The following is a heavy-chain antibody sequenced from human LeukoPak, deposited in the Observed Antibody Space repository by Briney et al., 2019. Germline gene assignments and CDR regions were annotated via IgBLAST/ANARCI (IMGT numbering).Heavy chain of an antibody. CDR3: ARVKGVGATLSFFDY. CDR2: IWYDGSNK. D-gene: IGHD1-26*01. V-gene: IGHV3-33*01. Sequence: PGGSLRLSCAASGFTFSSYGMHWVRQAPGKGLEWVAVIWYDGSNKYYADSVKGRFTISRDNSKNTLYLQMNSLRAEDTAVYYCARVKGVGATLSFFDYWGQGTLVTVSS. CDR1: GFTFSSYG. J-gene: IGHJ4*02.